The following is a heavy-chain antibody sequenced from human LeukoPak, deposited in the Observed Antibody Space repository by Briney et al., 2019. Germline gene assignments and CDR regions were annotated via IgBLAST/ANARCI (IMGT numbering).Heavy chain of an antibody. D-gene: IGHD4-17*01. CDR3: ARARGDYVMFY. Sequence: SETLSLTCTVSGGSISSYYWSWIRQSPGKGLEWIGYIYYSGSTNYNPSLKSRVTISVDTSKNQFSLKLSSVTAADTAVYYCARARGDYVMFYWGQGTLVTVSS. CDR2: IYYSGST. V-gene: IGHV4-59*01. J-gene: IGHJ4*02. CDR1: GGSISSYY.